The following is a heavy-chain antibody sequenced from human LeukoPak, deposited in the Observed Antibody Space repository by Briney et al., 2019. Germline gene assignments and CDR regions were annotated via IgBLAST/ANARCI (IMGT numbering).Heavy chain of an antibody. D-gene: IGHD2-2*01. CDR1: GFTFSSYS. J-gene: IGHJ4*02. CDR3: ASINIVVVPAVDY. CDR2: ISSSSSYI. V-gene: IGHV3-21*01. Sequence: GGSLRLSCAASGFTFSSYSMNWVRQAPGKGLEWVSSISSSSSYIYYADSVKGRFTISRDNAKNSLYLQMNSLRAEDTAVYYCASINIVVVPAVDYWGQGTLVTVSS.